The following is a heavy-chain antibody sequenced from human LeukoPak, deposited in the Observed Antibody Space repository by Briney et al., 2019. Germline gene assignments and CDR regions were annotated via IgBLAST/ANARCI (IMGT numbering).Heavy chain of an antibody. V-gene: IGHV3-30-3*01. CDR3: ARFRGLEVPAAILYYMDV. CDR2: ISYDGSNK. D-gene: IGHD2-2*02. J-gene: IGHJ6*03. CDR1: GFTFSSYA. Sequence: GGSLRLSCAASGFTFSSYAMHWVRQAPGKGLEWVAVISYDGSNKYYADSVKGRFTISRDNSKNTLYLQMNSLRAEDTAVYYCARFRGLEVPAAILYYMDVWGKGTTVTVSS.